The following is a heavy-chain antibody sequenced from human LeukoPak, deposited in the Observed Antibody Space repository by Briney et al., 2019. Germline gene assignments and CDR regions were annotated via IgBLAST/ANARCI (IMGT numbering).Heavy chain of an antibody. CDR1: GDSVSSNSAA. V-gene: IGHV6-1*01. CDR2: TYYRCKWYN. CDR3: ARAKHDSSGYLFDY. Sequence: SQTLSPTCAISGDSVSSNSAAWSWIRQSPSRGLEWLGRTYYRCKWYNDYAVSVKSRITINPDTSKNQFSLQLTSVTPEDTAVYYCARAKHDSSGYLFDYWGQGTLVTVSS. J-gene: IGHJ4*02. D-gene: IGHD3-22*01.